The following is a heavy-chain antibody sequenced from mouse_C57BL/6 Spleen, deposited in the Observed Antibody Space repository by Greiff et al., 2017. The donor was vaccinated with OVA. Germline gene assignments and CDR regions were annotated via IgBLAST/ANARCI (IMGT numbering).Heavy chain of an antibody. CDR1: GYTFTDYY. D-gene: IGHD4-1*01. CDR2: INPYNGGT. V-gene: IGHV1-19*01. Sequence: EVQLQQSGPVLVKPGASVKMSCKASGYTFTDYYMNWVKQSHGKSLEWIGVINPYNGGTSYNQKFKGKATLTVDKSSSTAYMELNSLTSEDSAVYYCARRGSNPYYFDYWGQGTTLTVSS. J-gene: IGHJ2*01. CDR3: ARRGSNPYYFDY.